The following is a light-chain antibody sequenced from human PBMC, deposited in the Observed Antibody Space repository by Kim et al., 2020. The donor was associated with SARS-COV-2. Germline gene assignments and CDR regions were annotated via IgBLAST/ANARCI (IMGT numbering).Light chain of an antibody. Sequence: SYELTQPSSVSVSPGQTARITCSGDVLAKKYARWFQQKPGQAPVLVIYKDSERPSGIPERFSGSSSGTTVTLTISGAQVEEEADYYCYSAADNNVVFGGG. J-gene: IGLJ2*01. CDR2: KDS. CDR1: VLAKKY. V-gene: IGLV3-27*01. CDR3: YSAADNNVV.